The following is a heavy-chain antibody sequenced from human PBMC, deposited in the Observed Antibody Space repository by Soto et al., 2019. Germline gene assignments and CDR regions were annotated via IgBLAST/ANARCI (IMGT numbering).Heavy chain of an antibody. D-gene: IGHD1-20*01. CDR2: IERDDDDK. V-gene: IGHV2-70*13. CDR1: GFSLTSPGMC. CDR3: ARSIRGPRRFNGMDV. J-gene: IGHJ6*02. Sequence: ESGPTLVNPTETLTLTCTFSGFSLTSPGMCVSWIRQSPGKALEWLALIERDDDDKYYSTSLKTRLTISKDTRKNQVVLTMANMEPADTATYYCARSIRGPRRFNGMDVWGQGTTVTSP.